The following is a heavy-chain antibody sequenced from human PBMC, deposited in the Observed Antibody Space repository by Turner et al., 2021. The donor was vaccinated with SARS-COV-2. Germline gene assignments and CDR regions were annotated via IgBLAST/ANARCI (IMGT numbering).Heavy chain of an antibody. J-gene: IGHJ4*02. CDR3: ARSSTSSNRFDY. D-gene: IGHD6-13*01. V-gene: IGHV4-31*03. CDR1: GGSISSGGYY. CDR2: IYNSGNT. Sequence: QVQLQESGPGLVKPSQTLSLTCTFSGGSISSGGYYWSWIRQHPGKGLEWIGYIYNSGNTYYTPSLKSRVTISVDSSKNQFSLKLSSVTAADTAVYFCARSSTSSNRFDYWGQGTLVTVSS.